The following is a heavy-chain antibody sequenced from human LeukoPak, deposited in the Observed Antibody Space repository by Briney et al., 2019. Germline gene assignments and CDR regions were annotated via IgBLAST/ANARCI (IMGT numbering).Heavy chain of an antibody. CDR1: GYTFTNYD. J-gene: IGHJ4*02. CDR2: MNPTSGNT. V-gene: IGHV1-8*01. D-gene: IGHD6-13*01. Sequence: ASVKVSCKASGYTFTNYDIKWVRQATGQGLEWMGWMNPTSGNTGYAQKFQGRVTMTRNTSISTAYMELSSLRSEDTAVYYCARGGAAAGSQPFDYRGQGTLVTVSS. CDR3: ARGGAAAGSQPFDY.